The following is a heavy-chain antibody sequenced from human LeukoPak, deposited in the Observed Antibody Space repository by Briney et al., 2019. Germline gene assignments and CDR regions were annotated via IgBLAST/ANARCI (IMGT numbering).Heavy chain of an antibody. J-gene: IGHJ4*02. CDR2: IYYSGST. V-gene: IGHV4-59*01. CDR1: GGSISSYY. CDR3: ATIAAARTY. Sequence: PSETLSLTCTVSGGSISSYYWSWIRQPPGKGLEWIGYIYYSGSTNYNPSLKSRVTISVDTSKNQFSLKLSSVTAADTAVHYCATIAAARTYWGQGTLVTVSS. D-gene: IGHD6-13*01.